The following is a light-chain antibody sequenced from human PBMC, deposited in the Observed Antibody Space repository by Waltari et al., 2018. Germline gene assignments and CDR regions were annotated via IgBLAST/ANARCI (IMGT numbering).Light chain of an antibody. CDR2: AAT. J-gene: IGKJ2*03. CDR1: QGISSY. Sequence: DIQMTQSPSSLSASVGDTVTITCRASQGISSYLNWFQQKPGKAPKLLIYAATTLQSGVPSRFSGSGSGTEVTLIISSLQPEDFATYYCLQHNSYPYSFGQGTKVEIK. V-gene: IGKV1-17*01. CDR3: LQHNSYPYS.